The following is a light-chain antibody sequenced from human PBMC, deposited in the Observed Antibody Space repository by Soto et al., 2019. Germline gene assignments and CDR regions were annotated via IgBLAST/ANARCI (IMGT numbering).Light chain of an antibody. CDR1: QSVSSKF. CDR2: GAS. CDR3: QQYNNWPPSIT. J-gene: IGKJ5*01. Sequence: EIVLTQSPGTLSLSPGERATLSCRASQSVSSKFLAWYQQKPGQAPRLLIYGASTRATGIPARFSGSGSVTEFTLTISSLQSEDFAVYYCQQYNNWPPSITFGQGKRLEIK. V-gene: IGKV3-15*01.